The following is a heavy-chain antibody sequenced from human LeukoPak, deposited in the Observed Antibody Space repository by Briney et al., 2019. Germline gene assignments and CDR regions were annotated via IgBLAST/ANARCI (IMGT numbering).Heavy chain of an antibody. CDR3: ARVKGLYGDYGEIDY. D-gene: IGHD4-17*01. J-gene: IGHJ4*02. V-gene: IGHV1-2*02. Sequence: ASVKVSCKASGYTFTDYYMHWVRQAPGQGLEWMGWINPKSDYTKYAQKFQGRVTMTRDTSISTAYMELSRQRSDDTAVYYCARVKGLYGDYGEIDYWGQGTLVTVPS. CDR2: INPKSDYT. CDR1: GYTFTDYY.